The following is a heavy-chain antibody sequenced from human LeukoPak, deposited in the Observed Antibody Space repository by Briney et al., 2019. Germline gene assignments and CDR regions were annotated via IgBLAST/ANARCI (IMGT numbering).Heavy chain of an antibody. Sequence: PGRSLRLSCAASGFTFDDYAMHWVRQAPGKGLEWVSGISWNSGSIGYADSVKGRITISRDNAKNSLYLQMNSLRAEDTALYYCAKDKQPWDYYGMDVWGQGTTVTVSS. CDR2: ISWNSGSI. CDR1: GFTFDDYA. CDR3: AKDKQPWDYYGMDV. V-gene: IGHV3-9*01. D-gene: IGHD5-18*01. J-gene: IGHJ6*02.